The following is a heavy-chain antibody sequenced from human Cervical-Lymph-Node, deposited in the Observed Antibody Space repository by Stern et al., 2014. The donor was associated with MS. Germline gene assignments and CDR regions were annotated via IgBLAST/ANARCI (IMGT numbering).Heavy chain of an antibody. D-gene: IGHD2-8*01. V-gene: IGHV1-46*03. CDR3: ARAQDYSNVVANY. CDR1: GYTFTNYY. Sequence: VQLVESWAEVKKPGASMRISCKASGYTFTNYYVHWVRQAPGQRLEWMGIINPTTGRTSYAQRFQGRVTMTRDTSTNTAYMELSSLGPEDTAVYFCARAQDYSNVVANYWGQGTLVTVSS. J-gene: IGHJ4*02. CDR2: INPTTGRT.